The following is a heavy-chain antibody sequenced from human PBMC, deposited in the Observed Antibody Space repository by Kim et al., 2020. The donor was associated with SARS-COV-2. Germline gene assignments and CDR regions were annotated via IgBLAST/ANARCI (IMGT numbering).Heavy chain of an antibody. CDR2: INPSGGST. CDR3: ARSLSWVLLWFGDGLYYFDY. D-gene: IGHD3-10*01. Sequence: ASVKVSCKASGYTFTSYYMHWVRQAPGQGLEWMGIINPSGGSTSYAQKFQGRVTMTRDTSTSTVYMELSSLRSEDTAVYYCARSLSWVLLWFGDGLYYFDYWGQGTLVTVSS. V-gene: IGHV1-46*01. J-gene: IGHJ4*02. CDR1: GYTFTSYY.